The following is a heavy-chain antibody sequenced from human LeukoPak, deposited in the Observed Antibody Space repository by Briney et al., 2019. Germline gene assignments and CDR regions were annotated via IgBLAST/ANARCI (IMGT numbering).Heavy chain of an antibody. D-gene: IGHD3-22*01. Sequence: GGSLRLSCAASGFTFSSYSMTWVRQAPGKGLEWVSSISSSSYIYYADSVKGRFTISRDNAKNSLYLQMNSLRAEDTAVYYCARGFYYYDSSGYYAYWGQGTLVTVSS. CDR3: ARGFYYYDSSGYYAY. CDR1: GFTFSSYS. J-gene: IGHJ4*02. V-gene: IGHV3-21*01. CDR2: ISSSSYI.